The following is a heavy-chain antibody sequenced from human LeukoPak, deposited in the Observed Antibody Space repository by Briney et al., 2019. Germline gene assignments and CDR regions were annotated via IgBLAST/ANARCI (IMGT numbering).Heavy chain of an antibody. CDR2: IYYSGST. D-gene: IGHD4-17*01. V-gene: IGHV4-61*08. CDR1: GGSISSGGYS. Sequence: SETLSLTCAVSGGSISSGGYSWSWIRQPPGKGLEWIGYIYYSGSTNYNPSLKSRVTISVDTSKNQFSLKLSSVTAADTAVYYCARSPPWGYGDYSSFDYWGQGTLVTVSS. J-gene: IGHJ4*02. CDR3: ARSPPWGYGDYSSFDY.